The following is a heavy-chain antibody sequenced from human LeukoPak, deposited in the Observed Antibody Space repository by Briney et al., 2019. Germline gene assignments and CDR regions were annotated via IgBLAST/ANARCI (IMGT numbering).Heavy chain of an antibody. CDR2: IRSTAHNYAT. V-gene: IGHV3-73*01. CDR3: TRLTIDYGDYMDGFDI. Sequence: GGSLRLSCAASGFTFSGSAMHWVRQASGKGLEWICRIRSTAHNYATAYAESVKGRVTISRDDSKNTAYLHMNSLKNKDAAVYYCTRLTIDYGDYMDGFDIWGQGTMVTVSS. J-gene: IGHJ3*02. CDR1: GFTFSGSA. D-gene: IGHD4-17*01.